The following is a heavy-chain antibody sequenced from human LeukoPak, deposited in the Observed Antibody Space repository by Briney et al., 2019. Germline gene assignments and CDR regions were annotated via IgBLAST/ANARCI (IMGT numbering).Heavy chain of an antibody. CDR3: VRGSFDY. CDR1: GYTFTGYY. CDR2: INPNSGGT. V-gene: IGHV1-2*02. J-gene: IGHJ4*02. Sequence: ASVKVSCKTSGYTFTGYYIHCVRQALGQGFEWMGWINPNSGGTNYAQKFQGRVTMTRDTSITTAYMELSSLRSDDTAIYYCVRGSFDYWGQGTLVTVTS.